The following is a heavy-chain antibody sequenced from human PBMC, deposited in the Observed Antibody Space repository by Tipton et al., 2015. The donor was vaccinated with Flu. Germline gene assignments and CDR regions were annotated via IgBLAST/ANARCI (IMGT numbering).Heavy chain of an antibody. J-gene: IGHJ3*02. D-gene: IGHD6-13*01. CDR2: INEDGSTT. CDR3: ARLDIAAAASSSAFDI. Sequence: SLRLSCAASGFTFSNYWMLWVRQAPGKELEWVANINEDGSTTYYVDSVKGRFTISRDNARNSVFLQMNSLRAEDTAVYYCARLDIAAAASSSAFDIWGQGTMVTVSS. V-gene: IGHV3-7*01. CDR1: GFTFSNYW.